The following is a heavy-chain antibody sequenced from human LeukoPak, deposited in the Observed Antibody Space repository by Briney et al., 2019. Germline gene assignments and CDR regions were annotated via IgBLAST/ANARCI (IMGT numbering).Heavy chain of an antibody. D-gene: IGHD7-27*01. CDR1: TFSFSSHG. J-gene: IGHJ4*02. V-gene: IGHV3-30*02. CDR3: ATLVKTGEGGRGYFDH. Sequence: GGSLRLSCAASTFSFSSHGLYWVRQAPGKGLEWVAFIYKDENDKRYADSVKGRFTISRDNSNNMLYPQMNSLRADDAAVYYCATLVKTGEGGRGYFDHWGQGTLLTVSS. CDR2: IYKDENDK.